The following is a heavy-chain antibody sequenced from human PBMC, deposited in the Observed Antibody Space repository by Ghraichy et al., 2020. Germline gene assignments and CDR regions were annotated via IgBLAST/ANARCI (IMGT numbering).Heavy chain of an antibody. Sequence: GESLNISCAASGFTFSSYAMSWVRQAPGKGLEWVSAISGSGGSTYYADSMKGRFTISRDNSKNTLYLQMNSLRAEDTAVYYCAKGKDSSGWSIYNYWGQGTLVTVSS. V-gene: IGHV3-23*01. CDR1: GFTFSSYA. J-gene: IGHJ4*02. CDR2: ISGSGGST. D-gene: IGHD6-19*01. CDR3: AKGKDSSGWSIYNY.